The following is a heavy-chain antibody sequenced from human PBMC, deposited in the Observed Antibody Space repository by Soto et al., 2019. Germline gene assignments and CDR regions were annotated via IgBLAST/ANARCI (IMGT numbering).Heavy chain of an antibody. D-gene: IGHD6-13*01. Sequence: QVQLVQSGAEVKKPGASVRVSCRTSGYTFTGYYIHWVRQAPGQGLEWMGWVNPDNGDSRYAQKFQGRFTMTRDTSINTAYLELRRLRSDDTAVYFCARGYIAASGAGWGQGTLVAVSS. V-gene: IGHV1-2*02. J-gene: IGHJ4*02. CDR3: ARGYIAASGAG. CDR1: GYTFTGYY. CDR2: VNPDNGDS.